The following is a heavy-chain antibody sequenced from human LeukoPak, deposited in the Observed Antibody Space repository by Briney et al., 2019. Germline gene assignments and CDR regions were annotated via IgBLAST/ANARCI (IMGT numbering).Heavy chain of an antibody. Sequence: ASVKVSCKASGYTFTSYCMHWVRQAPGQGLGWMGIINPSGGSTSYAQKFQGRVTMTRDTSTSTVYMELSSLRSEDTAVYYCARQTYYDFWSGYYRGYFDYWGQGTLVTVSP. V-gene: IGHV1-46*01. J-gene: IGHJ4*02. CDR2: INPSGGST. CDR3: ARQTYYDFWSGYYRGYFDY. CDR1: GYTFTSYC. D-gene: IGHD3-3*01.